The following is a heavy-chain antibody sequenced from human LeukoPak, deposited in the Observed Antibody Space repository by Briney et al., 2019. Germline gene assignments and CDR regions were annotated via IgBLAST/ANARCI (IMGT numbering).Heavy chain of an antibody. CDR1: GYTFTSYG. Sequence: ASVKVSCKASGYTFTSYGISWVRQAPGQGLEWMGWISAYNGNTNYAQKLQGRVTMTTDTSTSTAYMELRSLRSDDTAVYYCAGAENVGAGYSSSHLLLDAFDIWGQGTMVTVSS. D-gene: IGHD6-13*01. V-gene: IGHV1-18*04. CDR2: ISAYNGNT. J-gene: IGHJ3*02. CDR3: AGAENVGAGYSSSHLLLDAFDI.